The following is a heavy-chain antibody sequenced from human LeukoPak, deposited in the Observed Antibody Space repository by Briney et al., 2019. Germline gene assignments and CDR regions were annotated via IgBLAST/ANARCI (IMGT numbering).Heavy chain of an antibody. D-gene: IGHD2-2*02. V-gene: IGHV1-18*01. CDR1: GYTFISYG. CDR2: ISAYNGNT. J-gene: IGHJ3*02. Sequence: ASVKVSCKASGYTFISYGISWVRQAPGQGLEWMGWISAYNGNTNYAQKLQGRGTMTTDTSTSTAYMELRSLRSDDTAVYYCARVASCYKRGCAFDIWGQGTMVTVST. CDR3: ARVASCYKRGCAFDI.